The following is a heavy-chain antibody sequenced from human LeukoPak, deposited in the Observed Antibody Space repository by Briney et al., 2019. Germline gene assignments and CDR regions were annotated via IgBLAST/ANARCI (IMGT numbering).Heavy chain of an antibody. V-gene: IGHV1-2*06. Sequence: ASVKVSCKASGYTFTCYYMHWVRQAPGQGLEWMGRINPNSGGTNYAQKFQGRVTMTRDTSISTAYMELSRLRSDDTAVYYCARDVLYSSGWYGEEHFDYWGQGTLVTVSS. D-gene: IGHD6-19*01. CDR3: ARDVLYSSGWYGEEHFDY. CDR2: INPNSGGT. CDR1: GYTFTCYY. J-gene: IGHJ4*02.